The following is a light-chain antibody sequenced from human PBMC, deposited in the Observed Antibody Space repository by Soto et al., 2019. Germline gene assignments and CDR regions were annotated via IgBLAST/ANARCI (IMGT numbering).Light chain of an antibody. CDR2: AAS. J-gene: IGKJ2*01. V-gene: IGKV1-39*01. CDR1: QRISTS. CDR3: QQSYITPYT. Sequence: DIQMTQSPSSLSASVGDRVTITCRASQRISTSLNWYQQKPGKSPTLLIYAASSLQSGVPSRFSGSGSGTDFSLAFSSLQPEDFATYYCQQSYITPYTFGQGTKLEI.